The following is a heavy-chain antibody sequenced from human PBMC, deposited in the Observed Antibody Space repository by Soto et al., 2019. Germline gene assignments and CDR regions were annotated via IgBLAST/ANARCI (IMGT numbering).Heavy chain of an antibody. V-gene: IGHV4-30-4*01. J-gene: IGHJ5*02. CDR1: GGSISSGDYY. CDR2: IYYSGST. CDR3: ARARRTFRQLWTSSWFDP. D-gene: IGHD5-18*01. Sequence: SETLSLTCTVSGGSISSGDYYWSWIRQPPGKGLEWIGYIYYSGSTYYNPSLKSRVTISVDTSKNQFSLKLSSVTAADTAVYYCARARRTFRQLWTSSWFDPWGQGTLVTVSS.